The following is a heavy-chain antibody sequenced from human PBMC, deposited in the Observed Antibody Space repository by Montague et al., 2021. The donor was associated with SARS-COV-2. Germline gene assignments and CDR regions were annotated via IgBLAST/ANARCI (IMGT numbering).Heavy chain of an antibody. D-gene: IGHD3-22*01. CDR3: ASPTYYYDISGSYAFDI. J-gene: IGHJ3*02. Sequence: SETLSLTCTVSGGSISSSSYYWGWIRQPPGKGLEWIGSIYYSGSTYYNPSLKSRVTISVDTSKNQFSLNLSSVTAADTAVYYCASPTYYYDISGSYAFDIWGQGTMVTVSS. V-gene: IGHV4-39*07. CDR2: IYYSGST. CDR1: GGSISSSSYY.